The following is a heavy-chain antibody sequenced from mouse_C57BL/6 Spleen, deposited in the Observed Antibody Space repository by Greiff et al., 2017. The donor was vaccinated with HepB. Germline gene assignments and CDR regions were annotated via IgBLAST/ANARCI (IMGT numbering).Heavy chain of an antibody. CDR3: ARRTDSYFDY. Sequence: VQLVESGPELVKPGASVKISCKASGYAFSSSWMNWVKQRPGKGLEWIGRIYPGDGDTNYNGKFKGKATLTADKSSSTAYMQLSSLTSEDSAVYFCARRTDSYFDYWGQGTTLTVSS. J-gene: IGHJ2*01. CDR1: GYAFSSSW. V-gene: IGHV1-82*01. D-gene: IGHD3-3*01. CDR2: IYPGDGDT.